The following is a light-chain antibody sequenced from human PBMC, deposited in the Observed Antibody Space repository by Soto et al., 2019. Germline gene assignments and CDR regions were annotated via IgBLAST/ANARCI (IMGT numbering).Light chain of an antibody. V-gene: IGKV3-15*01. Sequence: EIVMTQSPATLSVSPGERATLSCRASQSVRSNLAWYQQKPGQAHSLLIYGASTRATGIPAKFSGSRSGTEFPLNISRLQSEDCAVYYSQQYNNWPPRTFGQGTKVDFK. CDR2: GAS. CDR1: QSVRSN. CDR3: QQYNNWPPRT. J-gene: IGKJ1*01.